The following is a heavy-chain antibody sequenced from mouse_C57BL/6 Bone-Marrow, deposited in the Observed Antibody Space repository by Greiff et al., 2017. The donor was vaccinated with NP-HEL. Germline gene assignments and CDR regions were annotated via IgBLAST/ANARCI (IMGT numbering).Heavy chain of an antibody. J-gene: IGHJ2*01. CDR1: GYTFPRYW. Sequence: VQLQQSGAELVKPGASVKLSCKASGYTFPRYWMHWVKQRPGHGLEWIGMIHPNSGSTNYNEKFKSKATLTVDKSSSTAYMQLSSLTSEDSAVYFCARGPLTTVVPFDYWGQGTTLTVSS. CDR3: ARGPLTTVVPFDY. CDR2: IHPNSGST. V-gene: IGHV1-64*01. D-gene: IGHD1-1*01.